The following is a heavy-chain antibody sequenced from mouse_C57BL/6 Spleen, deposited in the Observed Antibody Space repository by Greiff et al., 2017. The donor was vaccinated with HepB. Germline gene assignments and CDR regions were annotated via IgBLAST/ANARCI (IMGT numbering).Heavy chain of an antibody. Sequence: VQLQQPGAELVRPGSSVKLSCKASGYTFTSYWMDWVKQRPGQGLEWIGNIYPSDSETHYNQKFKDKATLTVDKSSSTAYMQLSSLTSEDSAVYYCARFSGYDGRDYWGQGTSVTVSS. CDR2: IYPSDSET. D-gene: IGHD2-2*01. CDR3: ARFSGYDGRDY. V-gene: IGHV1-61*01. J-gene: IGHJ4*01. CDR1: GYTFTSYW.